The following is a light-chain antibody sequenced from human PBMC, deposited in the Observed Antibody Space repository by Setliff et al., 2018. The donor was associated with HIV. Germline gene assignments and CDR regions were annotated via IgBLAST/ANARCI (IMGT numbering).Light chain of an antibody. V-gene: IGLV2-14*01. J-gene: IGLJ1*01. CDR3: TSFTSTSPYV. Sequence: QSALTQPASVSGSPGQSITISCTGTSSDVDGYKYVSWYQHHPGKAPKLLIYEVDNRPSGVSNRFSGSKSGNTASLTISGLQAEDEADYFCTSFTSTSPYVFGTGTKVTVL. CDR2: EVD. CDR1: SSDVDGYKY.